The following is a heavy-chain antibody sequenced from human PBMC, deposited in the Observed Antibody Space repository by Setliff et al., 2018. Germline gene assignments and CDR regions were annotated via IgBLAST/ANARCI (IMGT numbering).Heavy chain of an antibody. D-gene: IGHD5-18*01. CDR1: GFTFRNAW. CDR2: IKRESDGGTT. Sequence: LRLSCAASGFTFRNAWMSWVRQAPGKGLEWVGRIKRESDGGTTDYAAPVKGRFTISRDDSKNTLYLQMNSLKTEDTAVYYCISLWLGYYGLDVWGQGTTVTVSS. J-gene: IGHJ6*02. V-gene: IGHV3-15*01. CDR3: ISLWLGYYGLDV.